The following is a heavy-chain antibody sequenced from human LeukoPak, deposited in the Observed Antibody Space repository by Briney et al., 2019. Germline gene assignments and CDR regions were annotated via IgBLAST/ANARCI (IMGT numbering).Heavy chain of an antibody. D-gene: IGHD2-21*02. V-gene: IGHV4-59*08. CDR1: DGSISNYF. CDR3: ARGWTAQDAFDI. CDR2: IYYSGST. Sequence: KPSETLSLTCTVSDGSISNYFWSWIRQAPGKGLEWIGYIYYSGSTNYNPSLKSRVTISVDTSKNQFSLKLSSVTAADTAVYYCARGWTAQDAFDIWGQGTMVTVSS. J-gene: IGHJ3*02.